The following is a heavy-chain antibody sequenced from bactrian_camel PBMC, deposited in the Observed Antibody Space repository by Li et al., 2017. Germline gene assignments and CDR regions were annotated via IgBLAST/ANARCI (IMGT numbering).Heavy chain of an antibody. J-gene: IGHJ4*01. CDR3: AAGGMWSLRPSTYAY. CDR1: RVTYSSYS. D-gene: IGHD1*01. V-gene: IGHV3S55*01. CDR2: IDRSTNA. Sequence: QVQLVESGGGSVQAGGSLRLSCQASRVTYSSYSMGWFRQAPGKEREGVAVIDRSTNARYADSVKGRFTISKDGAKNTLYLQMNSLKPEDTAMYYCAAGGMWSLRPSTYAYWGQGTQVTVS.